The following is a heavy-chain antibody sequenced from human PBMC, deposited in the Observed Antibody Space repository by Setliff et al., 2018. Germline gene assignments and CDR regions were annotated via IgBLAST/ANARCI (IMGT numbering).Heavy chain of an antibody. CDR2: INHSGST. D-gene: IGHD2-15*01. Sequence: KASETLSLTCAASGGTFSDYYWTWIRQPPGKGLEWIGEINHSGSTNYNPSLKSRVSISVDTSKNQFSLKLSSVTAADTAVYYCARLPGYCNGGNCYGYYTFDIWGQGTMVTVSS. CDR1: GGTFSDYY. J-gene: IGHJ3*02. CDR3: ARLPGYCNGGNCYGYYTFDI. V-gene: IGHV4-34*01.